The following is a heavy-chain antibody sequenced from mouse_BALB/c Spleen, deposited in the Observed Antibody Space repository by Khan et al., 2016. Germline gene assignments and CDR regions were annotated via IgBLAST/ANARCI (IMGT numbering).Heavy chain of an antibody. CDR3: ARPHYGFDEGYYFDY. Sequence: LVKTGASVKISCKASGYSFTGFYMHWVKQSHGKSLEWIGYISCYNGATRYNQKFKGKATFTVDTSSSTASMQFNSLTSEDSAVYYCARPHYGFDEGYYFDYWGQGSTLTVSS. J-gene: IGHJ2*01. CDR1: GYSFTGFY. CDR2: ISCYNGAT. D-gene: IGHD2-2*01. V-gene: IGHV1S34*01.